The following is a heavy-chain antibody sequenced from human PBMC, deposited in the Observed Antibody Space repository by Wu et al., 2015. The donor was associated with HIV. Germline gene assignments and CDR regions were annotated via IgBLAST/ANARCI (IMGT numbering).Heavy chain of an antibody. J-gene: IGHJ6*03. CDR2: ISAYNGNT. D-gene: IGHD3-22*01. Sequence: QVQLVQSGAEVKKPGASVKVSCKASGYTFTSYGISWVRQAPGQGLEWMGWISAYNGNTNYAQELQGRVTTTTDTSTSTAYMELRSLRSDDTAVYYCARLIETGMRDSSGYPKLYYYYYYMDVWGKGTTVTVSS. CDR3: ARLIETGMRDSSGYPKLYYYYYYMDV. V-gene: IGHV1-18*01. CDR1: GYTFTSYG.